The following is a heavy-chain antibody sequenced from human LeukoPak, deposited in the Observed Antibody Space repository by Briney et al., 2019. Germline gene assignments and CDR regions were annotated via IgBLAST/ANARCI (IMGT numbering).Heavy chain of an antibody. J-gene: IGHJ4*02. V-gene: IGHV3-21*01. D-gene: IGHD6-6*01. Sequence: GGSLRLSCAASGFTFSSCGMNWVRQAPGKGLEWVSSITSSSSYIYYADSVKGRFTISRDNAKNSLYLQMNSLRAEDTAVYYCARSYSSSRWTFDYWGQGTLVTVFS. CDR2: ITSSSSYI. CDR1: GFTFSSCG. CDR3: ARSYSSSRWTFDY.